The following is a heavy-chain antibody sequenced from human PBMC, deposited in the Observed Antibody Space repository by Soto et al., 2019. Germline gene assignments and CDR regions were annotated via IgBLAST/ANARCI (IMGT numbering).Heavy chain of an antibody. Sequence: PSETLSLTCTVSGGSISSYYWSWIRQPPGKGLEWIGYIYYSGSTNYNPSLKSRVTISVDTSKNQFSLKLSSVTAADTAVYYCARGRAISYYYGSGSYFHWGQGTLVTVSS. CDR1: GGSISSYY. J-gene: IGHJ4*02. CDR3: ARGRAISYYYGSGSYFH. CDR2: IYYSGST. D-gene: IGHD3-10*01. V-gene: IGHV4-59*08.